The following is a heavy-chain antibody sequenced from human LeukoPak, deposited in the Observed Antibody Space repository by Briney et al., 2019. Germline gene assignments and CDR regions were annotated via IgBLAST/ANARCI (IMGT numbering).Heavy chain of an antibody. V-gene: IGHV3-30*04. J-gene: IGHJ4*02. Sequence: PGRSLRLSCAASGFTFSAYTMLWVRQAPGKGLEWVAVISHDGSTQYYGASVKGRFTVSRDNSKNTLFLHMNSQRVEDTAVYYCARDVSAGEAHDHWGQGTLVIVSS. D-gene: IGHD2-21*01. CDR3: ARDVSAGEAHDH. CDR2: ISHDGSTQ. CDR1: GFTFSAYT.